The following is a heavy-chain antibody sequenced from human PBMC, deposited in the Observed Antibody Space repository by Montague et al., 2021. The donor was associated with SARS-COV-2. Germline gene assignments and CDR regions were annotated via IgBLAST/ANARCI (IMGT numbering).Heavy chain of an antibody. CDR2: IYTSGRT. CDR3: VRHPHYDGLNGPPDF. Sequence: TLSPTCSVSGDSIGSGSYYWSWIRRAAGEGLEWIGRIYTSGRTDYNPSLINRVIISLDTSKNQFSLRLTSVTAADTAFYYCVRHPHYDGLNGPPDFWDQGTLVTVSS. CDR1: GDSIGSGSYY. V-gene: IGHV4-61*02. D-gene: IGHD3-9*01. J-gene: IGHJ4*02.